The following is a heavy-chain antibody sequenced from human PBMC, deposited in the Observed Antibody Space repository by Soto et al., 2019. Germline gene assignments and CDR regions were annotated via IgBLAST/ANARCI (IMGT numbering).Heavy chain of an antibody. CDR2: INADGTST. Sequence: SLRLSCAASGFTFSNSWMHWVRQVSGKGLEWVSRINADGTSTSYADSVKGRFTISRDNAKNTLYLHVNSLRAEDTAVYYCVKVLARGVGVPRFYFDSWGQGALVTVSS. J-gene: IGHJ4*02. CDR1: GFTFSNSW. CDR3: VKVLARGVGVPRFYFDS. D-gene: IGHD2-2*01. V-gene: IGHV3-74*01.